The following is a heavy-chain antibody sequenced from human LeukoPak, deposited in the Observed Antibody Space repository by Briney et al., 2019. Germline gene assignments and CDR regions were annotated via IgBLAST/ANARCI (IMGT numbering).Heavy chain of an antibody. CDR1: GGSFSGYY. D-gene: IGHD6-13*01. CDR2: INHSGST. V-gene: IGHV4-34*01. J-gene: IGHJ4*02. CDR3: ARGSSWYRHFDY. Sequence: SETLSFTCAVYGGSFSGYYWSWIRQPPGKGLEWIGEINHSGSTNYNPSLKSRVTISVDTSKNQFSLKLSSVTAADTAVYYCARGSSWYRHFDYWGQGTLVTVSS.